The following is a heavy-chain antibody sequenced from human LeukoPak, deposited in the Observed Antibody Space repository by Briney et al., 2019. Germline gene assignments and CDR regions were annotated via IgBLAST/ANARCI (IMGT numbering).Heavy chain of an antibody. V-gene: IGHV4-34*01. J-gene: IGHJ6*03. Sequence: SETLSLTCAVYGGSFSDYYWSWIRQPPGKGLEWIGEINHSGSTNYNPSLKSRVTISVDTSKNQFSLKLSSVTAADTAVYYCASSAPHYYYYYMDVWGKGTTVTVSS. CDR3: ASSAPHYYYYYMDV. CDR1: GGSFSDYY. CDR2: INHSGST.